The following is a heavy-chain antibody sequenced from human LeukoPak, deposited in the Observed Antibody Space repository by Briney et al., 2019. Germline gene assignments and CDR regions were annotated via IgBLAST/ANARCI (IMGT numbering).Heavy chain of an antibody. CDR3: ARGAAAMVYYYYMDV. J-gene: IGHJ6*03. V-gene: IGHV3-48*01. D-gene: IGHD2-2*01. Sequence: GGSLRLSCAAYGFTFSSYSMNWVRHAPGKGLEWVSYISSSSSTIYYADSVKGRFTISRDNAKNSLYLQMNSLRAEDTAVYYCARGAAAMVYYYYMDVWGKGTTVTVSS. CDR1: GFTFSSYS. CDR2: ISSSSSTI.